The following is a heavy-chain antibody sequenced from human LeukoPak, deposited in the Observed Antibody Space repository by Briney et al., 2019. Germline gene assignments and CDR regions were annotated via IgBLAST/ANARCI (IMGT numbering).Heavy chain of an antibody. CDR2: ISAYNGNT. CDR3: ARVRDGYNDAFDI. D-gene: IGHD5-24*01. CDR1: GYTFISYG. V-gene: IGHV1-18*01. Sequence: ASVKVSCKASGYTFISYGISWVRQAPGQGLEWMGWISAYNGNTNYAQKFQGRVTMTRDTSTSTVYMELSSLRSEDAAVYYCARVRDGYNDAFDIWGQGTMVTVSS. J-gene: IGHJ3*02.